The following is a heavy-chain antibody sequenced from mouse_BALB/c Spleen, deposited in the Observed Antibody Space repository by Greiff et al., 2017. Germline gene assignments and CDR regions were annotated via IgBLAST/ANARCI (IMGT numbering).Heavy chain of an antibody. Sequence: VHLVQSGPGLVAPSQSLSITCTVSGFSLTSTGVHWVRQPPGKGLEWLGVIWAGGSTNYNSALMSRLSIRKDNSKSQVFLKMNSLQTDDTAMYYCARDYYYGSSYAMDYWGQGTSVTVS. V-gene: IGHV2-9*02. CDR3: ARDYYYGSSYAMDY. CDR1: GFSLTSTG. CDR2: IWAGGST. D-gene: IGHD1-1*01. J-gene: IGHJ4*01.